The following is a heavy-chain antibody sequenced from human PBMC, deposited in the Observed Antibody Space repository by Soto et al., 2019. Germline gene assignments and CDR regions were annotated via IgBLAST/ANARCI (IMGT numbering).Heavy chain of an antibody. CDR3: ARGDSSGYKWWFDP. V-gene: IGHV1-46*01. CDR2: INPSGGYT. CDR1: GYTFTSYY. J-gene: IGHJ5*01. Sequence: ASVKVSCKASGYTFTSYYMHWVRQAPGQGLEWMGIINPSGGYTSNAQKFQGRVTMTRDTSTSTVYMELSSLRSEDTAVFYCARGDSSGYKWWFDPWGQGTRVTVAS. D-gene: IGHD3-22*01.